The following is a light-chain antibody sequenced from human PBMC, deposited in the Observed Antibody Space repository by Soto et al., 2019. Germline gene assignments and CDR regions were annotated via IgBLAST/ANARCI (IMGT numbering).Light chain of an antibody. CDR3: CSYAGSSTLV. V-gene: IGLV2-23*01. J-gene: IGLJ2*01. CDR2: EGS. Sequence: QSALTQPASVSGSPGQSITISCTGTSSDVGSYKFVSWYQQHPGKAPKLRIYEGSKRPSGVSNRFSGSKSGNTASLTISGLQAEDEADYYCCSYAGSSTLVFGGGTKVTVL. CDR1: SSDVGSYKF.